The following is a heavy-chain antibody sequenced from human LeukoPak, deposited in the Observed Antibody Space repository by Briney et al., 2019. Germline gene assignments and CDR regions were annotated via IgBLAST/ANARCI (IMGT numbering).Heavy chain of an antibody. J-gene: IGHJ4*02. CDR1: GFTFSSYG. D-gene: IGHD3-3*01. CDR3: ARGLRFLEWLLDY. Sequence: GGSLRLSCAASGFTFSSYGMHWVRQAPGKGLEWVAVISYDGSNKYYADSVKGRFTISRDNSKNTLYLQMNSLRAEDTAVYYCARGLRFLEWLLDYRGQGTLVTVSS. CDR2: ISYDGSNK. V-gene: IGHV3-30*03.